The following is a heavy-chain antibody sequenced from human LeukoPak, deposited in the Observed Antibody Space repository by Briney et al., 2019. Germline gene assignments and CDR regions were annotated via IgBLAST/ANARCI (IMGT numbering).Heavy chain of an antibody. CDR3: AKAGGTISNWFDP. CDR1: GFSFRSYA. J-gene: IGHJ5*02. CDR2: ISGSGGSI. V-gene: IGHV3-23*01. D-gene: IGHD2-2*01. Sequence: GGSLTLSCAASGFSFRSYAMSWVRQAPGKGLEWVSVISGSGGSIYYADSVKGRFTISRDNSKNTLYPQMNSLRAEDTAVYYCAKAGGTISNWFDPWGQGTLVTVSS.